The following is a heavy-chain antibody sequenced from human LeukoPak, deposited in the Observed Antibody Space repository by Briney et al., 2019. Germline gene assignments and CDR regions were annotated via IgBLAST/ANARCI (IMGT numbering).Heavy chain of an antibody. Sequence: SETLSLTCAVYGGSFSGYYWSWIRQPPGKGLEWIGEINHSGSTNYNPSLKSRVTISVDTSKNQFSLKLSSVTAADTAVYYCAXXXGTLYNWNYLYYYYMDVWGKGTTVTVSS. D-gene: IGHD1-7*01. CDR2: INHSGST. CDR3: AXXXGTLYNWNYLYYYYMDV. V-gene: IGHV4-34*01. J-gene: IGHJ6*03. CDR1: GGSFSGYY.